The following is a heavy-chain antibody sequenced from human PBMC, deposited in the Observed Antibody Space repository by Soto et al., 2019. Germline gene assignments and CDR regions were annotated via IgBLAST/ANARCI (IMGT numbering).Heavy chain of an antibody. CDR1: GGSFSSYY. CDR3: AREGIAAADTGLDV. J-gene: IGHJ6*02. D-gene: IGHD6-25*01. CDR2: IKHSGST. Sequence: QVQLQQWGAGLLKPSETLSLTCAVYGGSFSSYYWSWIRQPPGKGLQWIGEIKHSGSTKYNPSLTSRVTISVDTSKNQFSLNLSSVTAADTAVYYCAREGIAAADTGLDVWGQGTTVTVSS. V-gene: IGHV4-34*01.